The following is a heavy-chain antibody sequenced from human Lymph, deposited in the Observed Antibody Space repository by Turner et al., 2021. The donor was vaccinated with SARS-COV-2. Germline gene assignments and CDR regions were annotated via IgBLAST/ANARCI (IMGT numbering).Heavy chain of an antibody. D-gene: IGHD4-17*01. V-gene: IGHV3-21*01. J-gene: IGHJ4*02. Sequence: EVQLVDSGGGLVKPGGSLRLSCAASGFTFSTYSMNWVRQAPGKGLECISSIIGSSSYIYYADSVKVRFTISRDDAKNSLYLQMNSLRAEDTAVYYCARDIPTTADYFDYWGQGTLVTVSS. CDR2: IIGSSSYI. CDR3: ARDIPTTADYFDY. CDR1: GFTFSTYS.